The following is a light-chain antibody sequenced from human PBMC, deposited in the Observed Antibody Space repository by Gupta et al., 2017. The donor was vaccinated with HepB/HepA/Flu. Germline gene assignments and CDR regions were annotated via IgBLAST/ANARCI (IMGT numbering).Light chain of an antibody. CDR1: SLRSYY. CDR3: YSRDSSCNHRV. CDR2: GKN. Sequence: SSELTQDPAVSVASGQTVRITCQGDSLRSYYASWYQQKPGQAPVLVSYGKNNRPLGIPERFSGSSSGNTASLTITGAQAEDEAYYYCYSRDSSCNHRVFGTGTKVTVL. J-gene: IGLJ1*01. V-gene: IGLV3-19*01.